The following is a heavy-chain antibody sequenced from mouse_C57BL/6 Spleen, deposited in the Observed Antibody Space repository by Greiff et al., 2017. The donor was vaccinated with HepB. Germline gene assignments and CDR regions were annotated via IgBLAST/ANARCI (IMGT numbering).Heavy chain of an antibody. J-gene: IGHJ4*01. Sequence: EVMLVESGGGLVQPGGSMKLSCVASGFTFSNYWMNWVRQSPEKGLEWVAQIRLKSDNYATHYAESVKGRFTISRDDSKSSVYLQMNNLRAEDTGIYYCTSFYYDYDEDYAMDYWGQGTSVTVSS. V-gene: IGHV6-3*01. D-gene: IGHD2-4*01. CDR2: IRLKSDNYAT. CDR3: TSFYYDYDEDYAMDY. CDR1: GFTFSNYW.